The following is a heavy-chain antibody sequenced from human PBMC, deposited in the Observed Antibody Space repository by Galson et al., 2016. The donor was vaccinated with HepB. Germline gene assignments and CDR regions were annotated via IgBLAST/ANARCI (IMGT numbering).Heavy chain of an antibody. V-gene: IGHV3-30*18. CDR1: GFTFNSYG. CDR2: ISYDGANK. CDR3: TKESTTLLTAYNWFDH. Sequence: SLRLSCAASGFTFNSYGMHWVRQAPGKGLEWVAVISYDGANKYYGDSVQGRITISRDNPRNTLYLQMNSLRAEDTAVYYCTKESTTLLTAYNWFDHWGQGTPVSVSS. J-gene: IGHJ5*02. D-gene: IGHD1-1*01.